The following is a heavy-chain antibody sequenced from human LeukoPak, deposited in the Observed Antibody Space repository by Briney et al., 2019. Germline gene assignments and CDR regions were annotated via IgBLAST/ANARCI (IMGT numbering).Heavy chain of an antibody. V-gene: IGHV3-30*03. Sequence: GRSLRLSCAASGFTFSSYGMHWVRQAPGKGLEWVAVISYHGSNENYADSVKGRFTISRDNSKNTLYLQMNSLRAEDTAVYYCARDLGGYSYGSHFDYWGQGTLVTVSS. J-gene: IGHJ4*02. CDR3: ARDLGGYSYGSHFDY. CDR1: GFTFSSYG. D-gene: IGHD5-18*01. CDR2: ISYHGSNE.